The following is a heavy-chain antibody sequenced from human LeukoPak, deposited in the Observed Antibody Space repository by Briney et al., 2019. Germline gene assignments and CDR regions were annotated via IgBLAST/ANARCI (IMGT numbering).Heavy chain of an antibody. Sequence: SETLSLTCTVSGASVSSDYWSWIRQSPGKGLEWIGYIYHSGHTMSNPSLKSRVSLSLDTSNNQFSLKLSSVTAADTAVYYCARHPFQYSFDHWGQGTVVSVSS. J-gene: IGHJ5*02. CDR3: ARHPFQYSFDH. V-gene: IGHV4-59*08. CDR2: IYHSGHT. D-gene: IGHD2-21*01. CDR1: GASVSSDY.